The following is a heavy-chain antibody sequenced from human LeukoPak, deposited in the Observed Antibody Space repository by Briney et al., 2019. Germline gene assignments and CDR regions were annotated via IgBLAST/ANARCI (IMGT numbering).Heavy chain of an antibody. V-gene: IGHV3-48*03. CDR3: ARGCVVPAAGFDY. CDR2: ISSSGSTI. CDR1: GFTFSSYE. J-gene: IGHJ4*02. Sequence: GGSLRLSCAASGFTFSSYEMNWVRQAPGKGLEWVSYISSSGSTIYYADSVKRRFTISRYNGKNSMYLQMNSLRAKDTAVYYCARGCVVPAAGFDYWGQGTLVTVSS. D-gene: IGHD2-2*01.